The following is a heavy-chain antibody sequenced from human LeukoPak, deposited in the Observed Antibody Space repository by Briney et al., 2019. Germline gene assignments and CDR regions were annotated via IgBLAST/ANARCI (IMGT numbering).Heavy chain of an antibody. CDR1: GFTFSSYE. V-gene: IGHV3-48*03. J-gene: IGHJ3*02. Sequence: GGSLRLPCAASGFTFSSYEMNWVRQAPGKGLEWVSYISSSGSTIYYADSVKGRFTISRDNAKNSLYLQMNSLRAEDTAVYYCARDWDLHCSGGSCYADAFDIWGQGTMVTVSS. D-gene: IGHD2-15*01. CDR3: ARDWDLHCSGGSCYADAFDI. CDR2: ISSSGSTI.